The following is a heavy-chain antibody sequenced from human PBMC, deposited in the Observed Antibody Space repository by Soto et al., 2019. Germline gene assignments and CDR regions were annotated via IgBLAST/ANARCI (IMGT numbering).Heavy chain of an antibody. D-gene: IGHD2-2*01. CDR1: GFTVSSNY. Sequence: GGSLRLSCAASGFTVSSNYMSWVRQAPGKGLEWVSVIYSGGSTYYADSVKGRFTISRDNSKNTLYLQMNSLGAEDTAVYYCAAEIVVVPAAITRVAIWGQGTLVTVSS. CDR3: AAEIVVVPAAITRVAI. J-gene: IGHJ4*02. CDR2: IYSGGST. V-gene: IGHV3-53*01.